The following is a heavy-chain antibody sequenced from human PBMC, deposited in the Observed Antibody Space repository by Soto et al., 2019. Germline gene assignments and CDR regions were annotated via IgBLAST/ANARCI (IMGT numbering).Heavy chain of an antibody. V-gene: IGHV4-38-2*01. CDR3: ARARYYYDSSGEFDY. J-gene: IGHJ4*02. D-gene: IGHD3-22*01. CDR2: IYHSGST. CDR1: GYSISSGYY. Sequence: SETLSLTCAVSGYSISSGYYWGWIRQPPGKGLEWIGSIYHSGSTYYNPSLKSRVTISVDTSKNQFSLKLSSVTAADTAVYYCARARYYYDSSGEFDYWGQGTLVTVSS.